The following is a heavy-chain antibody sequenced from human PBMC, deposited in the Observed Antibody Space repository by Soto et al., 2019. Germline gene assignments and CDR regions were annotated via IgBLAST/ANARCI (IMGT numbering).Heavy chain of an antibody. J-gene: IGHJ4*02. CDR2: INPNTGAT. CDR3: TRVPAYCPCETCYIGDY. D-gene: IGHD2-21*01. Sequence: QVHLVQSGAEVREPGASVKVSCKASGYTFIDYYIHWVRQAPGQGLEWMGWINPNTGATDFAQRYQGRVTLTSATSSRTAAMELSSLRADDTAVYFCTRVPAYCPCETCYIGDYWGQGTLVTVSS. CDR1: GYTFIDYY. V-gene: IGHV1-2*02.